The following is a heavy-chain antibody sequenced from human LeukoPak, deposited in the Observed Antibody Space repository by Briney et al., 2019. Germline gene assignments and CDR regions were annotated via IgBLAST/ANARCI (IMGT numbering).Heavy chain of an antibody. CDR2: ISYNGRTI. CDR1: GFTFSDYY. D-gene: IGHD3-3*01. J-gene: IGHJ5*01. Sequence: PGGSLRLSCAASGFTFSDYYMSWIRQAPGKGLEWISYISYNGRTIHYADSVKGRFIISRDNTKKSLYLQMNSLRVEDTAVYYCARAVGWLDPWGRGTLVTVPS. CDR3: ARAVGWLDP. V-gene: IGHV3-11*01.